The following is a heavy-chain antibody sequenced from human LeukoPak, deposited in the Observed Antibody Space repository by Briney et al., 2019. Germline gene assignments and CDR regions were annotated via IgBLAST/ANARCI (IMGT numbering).Heavy chain of an antibody. CDR3: ASSTWGYDILTGYSSSFDY. D-gene: IGHD3-9*01. V-gene: IGHV4-61*02. Sequence: SQTLSLTCTVSGGSISSGSHYWSWIRQPAGKGLEWIGRIYTSGGTNYNPSLKSRVTISVDMSKNQFSLKLSSVTAADTAVYFCASSTWGYDILTGYSSSFDYWGQGTLVTVSS. J-gene: IGHJ4*02. CDR1: GGSISSGSHY. CDR2: IYTSGGT.